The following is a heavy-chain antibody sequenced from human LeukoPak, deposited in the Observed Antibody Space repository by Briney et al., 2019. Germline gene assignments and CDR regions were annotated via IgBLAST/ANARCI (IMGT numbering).Heavy chain of an antibody. V-gene: IGHV3-23*01. J-gene: IGHJ1*01. D-gene: IGHD3-3*01. CDR3: AKPDYDFWSGYGLQH. CDR1: GFTFSSYA. CDR2: ISGSGGST. Sequence: GGSLRLSCAAFGFTFSSYAMSWVRQAPGKGLEWASAISGSGGSTYYADSVKGRFTISRDNSKNTLYLQMNSLRAEDTAVYYCAKPDYDFWSGYGLQHWGQGTLVTVSS.